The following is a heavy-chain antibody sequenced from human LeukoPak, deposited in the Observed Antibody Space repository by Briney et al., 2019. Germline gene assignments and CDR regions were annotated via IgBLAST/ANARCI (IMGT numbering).Heavy chain of an antibody. V-gene: IGHV4-39*01. CDR3: AKSLLGSTDDAFDI. Sequence: PSETLSLTCTVSGVSISSSSYYWGWIRQPPGKGLEWIGSLYYSGSTYYNPSLRRRVTISVDTSKNQFSLKVSSVTAADTAVYYCAKSLLGSTDDAFDIWGQGTMVTVSS. J-gene: IGHJ3*02. D-gene: IGHD2-2*03. CDR1: GVSISSSSYY. CDR2: LYYSGST.